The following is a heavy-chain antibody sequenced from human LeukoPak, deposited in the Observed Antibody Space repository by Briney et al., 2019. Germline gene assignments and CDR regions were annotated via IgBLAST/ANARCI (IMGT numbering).Heavy chain of an antibody. J-gene: IGHJ4*02. CDR2: IKQDGSVK. D-gene: IGHD1-14*01. V-gene: IGHV3-7*03. CDR3: ARLSSREPLHY. CDR1: GFTISGHG. Sequence: GGSLRLSCAASGFTISGHGMSWVRQAPGKGLEGLANIKQDGSVKNYVDSVKGRFTIPRDNAENSLYLQMHSPRADDTAVYYCARLSSREPLHYWGQGTLVTVSS.